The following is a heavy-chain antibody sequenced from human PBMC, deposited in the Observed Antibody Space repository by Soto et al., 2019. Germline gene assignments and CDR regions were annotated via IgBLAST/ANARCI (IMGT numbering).Heavy chain of an antibody. J-gene: IGHJ6*02. CDR3: ARDRSYSLDV. Sequence: LRLSCAVSGSTFSNDWMHWVRQAPGKGLVWVSHINSDGSSTNYADFVKGRFTIARDNAKNTVYLQMTSLRAEDTAVYYCARDRSYSLDVWGQGTTVTVSS. V-gene: IGHV3-74*01. CDR2: INSDGSST. CDR1: GSTFSNDW.